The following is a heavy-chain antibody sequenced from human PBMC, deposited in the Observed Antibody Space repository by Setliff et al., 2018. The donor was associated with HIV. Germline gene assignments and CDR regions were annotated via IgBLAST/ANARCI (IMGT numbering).Heavy chain of an antibody. J-gene: IGHJ6*03. V-gene: IGHV4-39*07. D-gene: IGHD3-3*01. CDR3: ARGRNFWSDYYHYYYMDV. Sequence: SETLSLTCTVSGGSISSRGYYWGWIRQPPGKGLEWIGYINHSGSTNYNPSLKSRVTISADTSKNQFSLKLSSVTAADTAVYYCARGRNFWSDYYHYYYMDVWGKGTMVTVSS. CDR1: GGSISSRGYY. CDR2: INHSGST.